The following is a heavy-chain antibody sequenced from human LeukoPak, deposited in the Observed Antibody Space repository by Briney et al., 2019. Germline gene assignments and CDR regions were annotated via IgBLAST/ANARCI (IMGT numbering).Heavy chain of an antibody. CDR1: GFTFSSYS. CDR2: ISSSSSYI. CDR3: ARETYYYGSGSYLYDY. Sequence: PGGSLRLSCAASGFTFSSYSMNWVRQAPGKGLEWVSSISSSSSYIYYADSVKGRFTISRDNAKNSLYLQMTSLRAEDTAVYYCARETYYYGSGSYLYDYWGQGTLVTVSS. D-gene: IGHD3-10*01. J-gene: IGHJ4*02. V-gene: IGHV3-21*01.